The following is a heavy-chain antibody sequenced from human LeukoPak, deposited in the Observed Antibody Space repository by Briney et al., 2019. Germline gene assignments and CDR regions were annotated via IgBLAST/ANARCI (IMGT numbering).Heavy chain of an antibody. D-gene: IGHD5-18*01. V-gene: IGHV1-2*02. J-gene: IGHJ4*02. CDR3: ARGRLRRGYSYGYSDY. CDR1: GYTFTGYY. CDR2: INPNSGGT. Sequence: ASVKVSCKASGYTFTGYYMHWVRQAPGQGLEWMGWINPNSGGTSYAQKFQGRVTMTRDTSISTAYMELSRLRSDDTAVYYCARGRLRRGYSYGYSDYWGQGTLVTVSS.